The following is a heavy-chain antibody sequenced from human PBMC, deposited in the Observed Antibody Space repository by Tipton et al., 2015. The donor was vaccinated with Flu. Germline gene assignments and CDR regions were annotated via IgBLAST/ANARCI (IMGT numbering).Heavy chain of an antibody. V-gene: IGHV4-61*02. CDR3: ARRDYSNYVSEPKNWFDP. Sequence: LRLSCTVSGGSINGDSHFWSWIRQPAGKELELIGRIYITGHTNYNPSLESRLTISLDPSKNQFSLRLTSVTAADTAVYYCARRDYSNYVSEPKNWFDPWGQGTLVTVSS. J-gene: IGHJ5*02. CDR2: IYITGHT. CDR1: GGSINGDSHF. D-gene: IGHD4-11*01.